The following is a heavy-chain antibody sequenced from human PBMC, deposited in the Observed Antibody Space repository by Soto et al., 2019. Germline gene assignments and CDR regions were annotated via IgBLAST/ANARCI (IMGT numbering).Heavy chain of an antibody. V-gene: IGHV3-23*01. J-gene: IGHJ5*02. CDR3: AKDARRSGIVGQWVA. D-gene: IGHD1-26*01. CDR1: GFTFSDYA. CDR2: ISDSGITT. Sequence: EVPLMESGGGLIQPGGSLRLSCAASGFTFSDYAMAWVRQVPGKGLEWVSGISDSGITTKYAASVKGRFTISRDNSKNTLFLQMTSLKAADTAVYYCAKDARRSGIVGQWVAWGQGARVTVSP.